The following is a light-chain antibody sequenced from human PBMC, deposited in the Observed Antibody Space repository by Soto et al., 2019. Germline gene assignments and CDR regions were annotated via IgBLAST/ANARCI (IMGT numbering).Light chain of an antibody. CDR3: QQYDNVPFT. CDR1: QDITNY. Sequence: DIQMTQSPSSLSASVGDRVTIICQASQDITNYLNWYQQKPGKAPKLLIYDASNLETGVPSRFSGSGSGTHXSFXXXSLQPEDIATYYCQQYDNVPFTFGQGTRLEMK. V-gene: IGKV1-33*01. J-gene: IGKJ5*01. CDR2: DAS.